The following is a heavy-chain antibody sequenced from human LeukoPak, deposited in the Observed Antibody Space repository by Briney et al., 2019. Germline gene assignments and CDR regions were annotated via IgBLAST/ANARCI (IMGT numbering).Heavy chain of an antibody. D-gene: IGHD3-22*01. V-gene: IGHV3-48*03. CDR2: ISSSGTTT. Sequence: GGPLRLSCAASGFTISNYEMNWVRQAPGKGLEWLSYISSSGTTTHYADSVKGRFAISRDIAKNSLYLQMNSLRAEDTAVYYCARLHYYDSSGYSLAFDIWGQGTKVTVSS. CDR3: ARLHYYDSSGYSLAFDI. CDR1: GFTISNYE. J-gene: IGHJ3*02.